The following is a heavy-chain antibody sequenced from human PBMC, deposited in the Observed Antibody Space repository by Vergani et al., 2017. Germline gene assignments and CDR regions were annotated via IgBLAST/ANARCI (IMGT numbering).Heavy chain of an antibody. Sequence: EVQLLESGGGLVQPGGSLRLSCAASGFTFSSYAMSWVRQAPGKGLEWVSAISGSGGSTYYADSVKGRFPISRDNSKNTLYLQMNSLRAEDTAVYYCARVRATESYCFDYWGQGTLVTVSS. CDR3: ARVRATESYCFDY. J-gene: IGHJ4*02. V-gene: IGHV3-23*01. CDR2: ISGSGGST. CDR1: GFTFSSYA. D-gene: IGHD1-26*01.